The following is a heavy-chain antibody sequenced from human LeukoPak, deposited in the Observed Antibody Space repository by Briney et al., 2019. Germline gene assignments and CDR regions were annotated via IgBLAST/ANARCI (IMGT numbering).Heavy chain of an antibody. CDR3: AKDALSTLIVVVTALGA. Sequence: GGSPRLSCAASGFTFSSYGMHWVRQAPGKGLEWVAVISYDGSNKYYADSVKGRFTISRDNSKNTLYLQMNSLRAEGTAVYYCAKDALSTLIVVVTALGAWGQGTLVTVSS. CDR1: GFTFSSYG. CDR2: ISYDGSNK. V-gene: IGHV3-30*18. D-gene: IGHD2-21*02. J-gene: IGHJ4*02.